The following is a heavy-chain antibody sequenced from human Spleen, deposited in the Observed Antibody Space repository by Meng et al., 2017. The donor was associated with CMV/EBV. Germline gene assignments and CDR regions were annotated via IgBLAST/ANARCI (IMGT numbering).Heavy chain of an antibody. CDR2: IKQDGSEK. V-gene: IGHV3-7*01. J-gene: IGHJ4*02. CDR3: ARARRGIVAGLDS. Sequence: GESLKISCAASGFMFSDYWMTWVRQAPGKGLEWVANIKQDGSEKYYVGSAKGRFSISRDNANKSLYLQMNSLRVEDTAVYYCARARRGIVAGLDSWGQGTLVTVSS. CDR1: GFMFSDYW. D-gene: IGHD3-22*01.